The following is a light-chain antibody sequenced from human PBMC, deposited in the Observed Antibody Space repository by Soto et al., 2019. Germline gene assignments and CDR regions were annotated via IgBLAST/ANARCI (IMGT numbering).Light chain of an antibody. CDR2: AAS. CDR3: QQYYSYPVT. CDR1: QGISSY. V-gene: IGKV1-8*01. Sequence: AIRMTQSPSSFSASTGDRVTITCRASQGISSYLAWYQQKPGKAPKLLIYAASTLQSGVPSRFSGSGSGTDFTLTISCLQSEDFATYYCQQYYSYPVTYGPGTKEDIK. J-gene: IGKJ3*01.